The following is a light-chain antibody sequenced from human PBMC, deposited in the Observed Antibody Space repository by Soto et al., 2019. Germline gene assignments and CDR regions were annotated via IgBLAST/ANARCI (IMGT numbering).Light chain of an antibody. CDR2: LGS. V-gene: IGKV2-28*01. Sequence: EIVMTQSPLSLPVTPGEPASISCRSSQSVLHSNGNNYLDWYLQKPGQSPQLVIYLGSNRPSGVPDRFTGSGSGTDFTLKISRVGAEDVGVYYCMQALQTPTTFGQGTKLEIK. CDR1: QSVLHSNGNNY. J-gene: IGKJ2*01. CDR3: MQALQTPTT.